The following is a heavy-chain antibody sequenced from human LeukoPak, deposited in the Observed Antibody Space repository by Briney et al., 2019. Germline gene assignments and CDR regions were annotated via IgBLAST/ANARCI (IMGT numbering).Heavy chain of an antibody. D-gene: IGHD3-22*01. V-gene: IGHV3-21*01. CDR2: ISSSSSYI. CDR1: GFTFSSYS. Sequence: GGSLRLSCAASGFTFSSYSMNWVRQAPGKGLEWVSSISSSSSYIYYADSVKGRFTISRDNAKNSLYLQMNSLRAEDTAVYYCAREGDSSGYYCDYWGQGTLVTVSS. CDR3: AREGDSSGYYCDY. J-gene: IGHJ4*02.